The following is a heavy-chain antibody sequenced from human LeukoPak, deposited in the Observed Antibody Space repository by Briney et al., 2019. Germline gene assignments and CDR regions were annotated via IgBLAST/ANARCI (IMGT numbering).Heavy chain of an antibody. CDR3: ARQWLVSLSNWFDP. Sequence: PGGSLRLSCAASGFTFRNYWMSWVRQAPGKGLEWVANIKEDGSEKYYVDSVKGRFTISRDNAKNSLFLQMYTLRAEDTAVYYCARQWLVSLSNWFDPWGQGTLVTVPS. V-gene: IGHV3-7*01. CDR1: GFTFRNYW. J-gene: IGHJ5*02. D-gene: IGHD6-19*01. CDR2: IKEDGSEK.